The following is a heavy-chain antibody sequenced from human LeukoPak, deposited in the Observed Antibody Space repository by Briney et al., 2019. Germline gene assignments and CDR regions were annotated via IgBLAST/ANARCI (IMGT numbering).Heavy chain of an antibody. Sequence: GGSLRLSCAASGFTFSSYAMHWVRQAPGKGLEYVSAISSNGGSTYYANSVKGRFTISRDNSKNTLYLQMGSLRAEDMAVYYCARESTTVTTRESYYFDYWGQGTLVTVSS. CDR2: ISSNGGST. J-gene: IGHJ4*02. D-gene: IGHD4-17*01. CDR1: GFTFSSYA. CDR3: ARESTTVTTRESYYFDY. V-gene: IGHV3-64*01.